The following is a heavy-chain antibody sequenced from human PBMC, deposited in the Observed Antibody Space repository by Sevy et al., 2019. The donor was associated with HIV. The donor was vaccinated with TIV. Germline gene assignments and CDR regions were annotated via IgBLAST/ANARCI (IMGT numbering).Heavy chain of an antibody. CDR1: GGSISSSSYY. D-gene: IGHD1-26*01. Sequence: SETLSLTCTVSGGSISSSSYYWGWIRQPPGKGLEWIGSIYYSGSTYYNPSLKSRVTISVDTSKNQFSRKLSSVTAADTAVYYCARQDRREGSNWFDPWGQRTLVTVSS. CDR3: ARQDRREGSNWFDP. CDR2: IYYSGST. V-gene: IGHV4-39*01. J-gene: IGHJ5*02.